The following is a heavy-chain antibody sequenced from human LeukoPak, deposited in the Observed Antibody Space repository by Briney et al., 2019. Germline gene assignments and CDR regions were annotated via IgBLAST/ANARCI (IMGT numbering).Heavy chain of an antibody. J-gene: IGHJ4*02. CDR3: AKDGSGTESPI. V-gene: IGHV3-23*01. CDR1: GFTLSSYA. Sequence: GSLRLSCAASGFTLSSYAMSWVRQAPGKGLEWVSAISGSGGSTYYADSVKGRFTISRDNSKNTLYLQMNSLRAEDTAVYYCAKDGSGTESPIWGQGTLVTVSS. CDR2: ISGSGGST. D-gene: IGHD3-3*01.